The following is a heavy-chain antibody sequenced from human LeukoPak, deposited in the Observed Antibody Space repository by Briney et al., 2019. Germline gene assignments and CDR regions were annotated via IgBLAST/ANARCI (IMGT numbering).Heavy chain of an antibody. CDR3: AKRGMTGYPLDY. Sequence: GGSLRLSCAASGFTVSSNYMSWVRQAPGKGLEWVSAISGSGGSTYYADSVKGRFTISRDNSKNTLYLQMNSLRAEDTAVYYCAKRGMTGYPLDYWGQGTLVTVSS. CDR2: ISGSGGST. D-gene: IGHD3-9*01. V-gene: IGHV3-23*01. J-gene: IGHJ4*02. CDR1: GFTVSSNY.